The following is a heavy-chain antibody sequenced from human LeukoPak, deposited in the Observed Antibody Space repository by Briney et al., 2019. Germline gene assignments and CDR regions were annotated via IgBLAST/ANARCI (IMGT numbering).Heavy chain of an antibody. D-gene: IGHD5-24*01. CDR2: ILYDGSNK. J-gene: IGHJ3*01. CDR1: GFSFSSFS. CDR3: ASTFRDDYSLDGFDV. V-gene: IGHV3-30*04. Sequence: GGSLRLSCAVSGFSFSSFSMHWVRQAPGRGREWVALILYDGSNKSYRDSVKGRFTISRDNSKNSLFLEMNSLRTEDTAQYYCASTFRDDYSLDGFDVWGRGTVVTVSS.